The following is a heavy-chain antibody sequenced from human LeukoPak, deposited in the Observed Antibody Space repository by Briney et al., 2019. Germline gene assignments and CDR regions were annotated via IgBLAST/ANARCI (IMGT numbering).Heavy chain of an antibody. CDR3: ARGWYYYGSGSYGYYFDY. D-gene: IGHD3-10*01. CDR2: IYTSGST. Sequence: PSETLSLTCTVSGGSISSYYWSWIRQPAGKGLEWIGRIYTSGSTNYNPSLKSRVTISVDTSKNQFSLKLSSVTAADTAVYYCARGWYYYGSGSYGYYFDYWGQGTLVTVSS. J-gene: IGHJ4*02. V-gene: IGHV4-4*07. CDR1: GGSISSYY.